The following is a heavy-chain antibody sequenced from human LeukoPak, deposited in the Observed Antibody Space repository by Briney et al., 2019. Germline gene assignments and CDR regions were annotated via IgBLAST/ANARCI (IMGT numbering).Heavy chain of an antibody. V-gene: IGHV3-30*03. D-gene: IGHD5-24*01. CDR2: ISYDGSNK. J-gene: IGHJ4*02. Sequence: PGRSLRLSCAASGFTFSSYGMHWVRQAPGKGLEWVAVISYDGSNKYYADSVKGRFTISRDNSKNTLYLQMNSLRAEDTAVYYCARGMATHPGIYFDYWGQGTLVTVSS. CDR3: ARGMATHPGIYFDY. CDR1: GFTFSSYG.